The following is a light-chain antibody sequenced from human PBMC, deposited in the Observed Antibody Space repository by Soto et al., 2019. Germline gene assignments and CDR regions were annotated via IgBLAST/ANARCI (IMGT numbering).Light chain of an antibody. CDR1: QSVGSN. CDR3: QQYDDWPPWT. CDR2: GAS. V-gene: IGKV3-15*01. Sequence: EIVMTQSPATLSVSTGERATLSCRASQSVGSNLAWYQQKPGQAPRFLIYGASSRAAGVPARFSGSGSGTEFTLTISSLQSEDFAVYYCQQYDDWPPWTFGQGTKVEIK. J-gene: IGKJ1*01.